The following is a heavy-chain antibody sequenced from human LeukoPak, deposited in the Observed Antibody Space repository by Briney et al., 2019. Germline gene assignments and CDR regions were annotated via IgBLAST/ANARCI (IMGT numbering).Heavy chain of an antibody. CDR2: ISYDGSNK. CDR1: GFTFSSYA. J-gene: IGHJ4*02. Sequence: GGSLRLSCAASGFTFSSYAMHWVRQAPGKGLEWVAVISYDGSNKYYADSVKGRFTISRDNSKNTLYLQMNSLGAEDTAVYYCARDEAEVGVTSLDYWGQGTLVTVSS. V-gene: IGHV3-30*01. CDR3: ARDEAEVGVTSLDY. D-gene: IGHD1-26*01.